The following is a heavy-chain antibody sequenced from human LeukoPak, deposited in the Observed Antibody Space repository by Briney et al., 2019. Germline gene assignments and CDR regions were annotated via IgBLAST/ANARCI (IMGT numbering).Heavy chain of an antibody. V-gene: IGHV1-69*05. CDR3: ARTNLDCKNGVCYDY. J-gene: IGHJ4*02. CDR2: IIPIFGTA. CDR1: GGTFSSYA. Sequence: ASVKVSCKASGGTFSSYAISWVRQAPGQGLEWMGGIIPIFGTANYAQKFQGRVTVTTDTSTSTAYMDLRSLRSDDTAVYYCARTNLDCKNGVCYDYWGQGTPVTVSS. D-gene: IGHD2-8*01.